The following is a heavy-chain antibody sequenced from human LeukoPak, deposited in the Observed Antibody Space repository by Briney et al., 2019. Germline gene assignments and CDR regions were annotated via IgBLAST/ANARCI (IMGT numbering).Heavy chain of an antibody. V-gene: IGHV3-66*01. CDR1: GFTVSSNY. J-gene: IGHJ4*02. D-gene: IGHD1-14*01. Sequence: GGSLRLSCAASGFTVSSNYMSWVRQAPGKGLEWVSVIYSGGSTYYADSVKGRFTVSRDNSKNTLYLQMNSLRAEDTAVYYCARDENQGGYFDYWGQGTLVTVSS. CDR2: IYSGGST. CDR3: ARDENQGGYFDY.